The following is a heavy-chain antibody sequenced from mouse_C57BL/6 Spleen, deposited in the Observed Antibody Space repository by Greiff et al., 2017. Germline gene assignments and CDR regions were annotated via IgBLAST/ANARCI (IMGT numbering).Heavy chain of an antibody. Sequence: EVKLMESEGGLVQPGSSMKLSCTASGFTFSDYYMAWVRQVPEKGLEWVANINYDGSSTYYLDSLKSRFIISRDNAKNILYLQMSSLKSEDTATYYCARKGRQDYFDYWGQGTTLTVSS. CDR3: ARKGRQDYFDY. J-gene: IGHJ2*01. V-gene: IGHV5-16*01. CDR1: GFTFSDYY. CDR2: INYDGSST.